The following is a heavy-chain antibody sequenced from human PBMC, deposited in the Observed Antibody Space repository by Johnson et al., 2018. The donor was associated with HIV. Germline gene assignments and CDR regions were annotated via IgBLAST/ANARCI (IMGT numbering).Heavy chain of an antibody. CDR1: GFTVSSNY. J-gene: IGHJ3*02. D-gene: IGHD5-24*01. CDR3: TIWRWGWAGQEALDI. V-gene: IGHV3-66*03. Sequence: EVQLVESGGGLIQPGGSLRLSCAASGFTVSSNYMSWVRQAPGKGLEWVSVIYSGGSTYYADSVKGRFTISRDNSKNTVYLQMNSLRDEDTSVYYCTIWRWGWAGQEALDIWGPGTMVTVSS. CDR2: IYSGGST.